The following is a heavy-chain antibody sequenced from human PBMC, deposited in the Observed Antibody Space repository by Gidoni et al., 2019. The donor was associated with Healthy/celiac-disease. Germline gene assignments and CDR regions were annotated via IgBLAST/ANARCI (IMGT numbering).Heavy chain of an antibody. Sequence: EVQLLESGGGLVQPGGSLRLSCAASGFTFSSYAMSWVRQAPGKGLEWVSAISCSGGSTCYADSVKGRFTISRDNSKNTLYLQMNSLRAEDTAVYYCAKGGVEWELTGAFDIWGQGTMVTVSS. CDR1: GFTFSSYA. CDR2: ISCSGGST. CDR3: AKGGVEWELTGAFDI. D-gene: IGHD1-26*01. V-gene: IGHV3-23*01. J-gene: IGHJ3*02.